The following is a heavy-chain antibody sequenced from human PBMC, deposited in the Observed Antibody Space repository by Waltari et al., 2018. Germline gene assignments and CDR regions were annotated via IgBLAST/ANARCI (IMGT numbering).Heavy chain of an antibody. CDR3: ARLPSYYDSSGYYQY. Sequence: QVQLVQSGAEVKKPGASVKVSCKASGYTFTGYYMHWVRQAPGQGLEWMGWINPNSGGTKYAQKFQGRVTMTRDTSISTAYMELSRLRSDDTAVYYCARLPSYYDSSGYYQYWGQGTLVTVAS. V-gene: IGHV1-2*02. CDR1: GYTFTGYY. D-gene: IGHD3-22*01. CDR2: INPNSGGT. J-gene: IGHJ4*02.